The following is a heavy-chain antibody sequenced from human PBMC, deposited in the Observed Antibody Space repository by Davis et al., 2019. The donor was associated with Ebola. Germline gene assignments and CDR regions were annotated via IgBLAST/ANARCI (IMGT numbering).Heavy chain of an antibody. CDR2: MNPNSGNT. Sequence: ASVKVSCKASGYTFTSYGINWVRQATGQGLEWMGWMNPNSGNTGYAQKFQGRVTITRNTSISTAYMELSSLRSEDTAVYYCARGRYYDSSGYRYYFDYWGQGTLVTVSS. J-gene: IGHJ4*02. V-gene: IGHV1-8*03. CDR3: ARGRYYDSSGYRYYFDY. CDR1: GYTFTSYG. D-gene: IGHD3-22*01.